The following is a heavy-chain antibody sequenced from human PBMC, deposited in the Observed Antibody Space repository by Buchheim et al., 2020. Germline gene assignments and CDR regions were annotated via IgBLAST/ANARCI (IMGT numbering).Heavy chain of an antibody. D-gene: IGHD2-2*01. Sequence: QLQLQESGSGLVKPSQTLSLTCAVSGGSISSGGYSWSWIRQPPGKGLEWIGYIYHSGSTYYNPSLKSRVTISVDRSKNQFSLKLSSVTAAETAVYYCARGVTGYCSSTSCPTYYFDYWGQGTL. CDR3: ARGVTGYCSSTSCPTYYFDY. CDR1: GGSISSGGYS. CDR2: IYHSGST. J-gene: IGHJ4*02. V-gene: IGHV4-30-2*01.